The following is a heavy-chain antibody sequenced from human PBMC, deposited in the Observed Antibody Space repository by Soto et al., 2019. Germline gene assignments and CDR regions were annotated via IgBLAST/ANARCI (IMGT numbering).Heavy chain of an antibody. V-gene: IGHV3-21*01. J-gene: IGHJ6*02. CDR2: ISSSSSYI. CDR3: ARDLIKAARSPPPWV. Sequence: KPVGSLRLSCAASGFTFSSYSMNWVRQAPGKGLEWVSSISSSSSYIYYADSVKGRFTISRDNAKNSLYLQMNSLRAEDTAVYYCARDLIKAARSPPPWVWGQGTTVTVSS. CDR1: GFTFSSYS. D-gene: IGHD6-6*01.